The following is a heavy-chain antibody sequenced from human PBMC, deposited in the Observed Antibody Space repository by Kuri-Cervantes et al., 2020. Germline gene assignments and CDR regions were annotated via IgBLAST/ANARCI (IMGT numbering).Heavy chain of an antibody. J-gene: IGHJ6*02. CDR3: ARDQSRDRGLDYYYGMDV. CDR2: ISYDGSNK. D-gene: IGHD3-16*01. V-gene: IGHV3-30-3*01. Sequence: GESLKISCAASGFTFSSYAMHWVRQAPGKGLEWVAVISYDGSNKYYADSVKGRSTISRDNSKNTLYLQMNSLRAEDTAVYYCARDQSRDRGLDYYYGMDVWGQGTTVTVSS. CDR1: GFTFSSYA.